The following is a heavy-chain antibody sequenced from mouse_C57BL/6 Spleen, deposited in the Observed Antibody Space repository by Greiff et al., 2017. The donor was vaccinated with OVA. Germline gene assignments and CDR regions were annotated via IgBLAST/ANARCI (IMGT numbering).Heavy chain of an antibody. J-gene: IGHJ3*01. CDR2: IDPSDSET. CDR1: GYTFTRYW. Sequence: VQLQQPGAELVRPGSSVKLSCKASGYTFTRYWMHWVKQRPIPGLEWIGNIDPSDSETHYNQKFKDKATLTVDKSSSTAYMQLSSLTSEDSAVYYCARGGFYGEFAYWGQGTLVTVSA. D-gene: IGHD1-1*02. V-gene: IGHV1-52*01. CDR3: ARGGFYGEFAY.